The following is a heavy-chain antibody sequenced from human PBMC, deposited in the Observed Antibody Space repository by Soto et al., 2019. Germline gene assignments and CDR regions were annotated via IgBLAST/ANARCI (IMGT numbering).Heavy chain of an antibody. Sequence: SETLSLTCTVSGGSISSGGYYWSWIRQHPGKGLEWIGYIYYSGSTYYNPSLKSRVTISVDTSKNQFSLKLSSVTAADTAVYYCARVVGCSGGSCYSVYWFDPWGQGTLVTVSS. D-gene: IGHD2-15*01. CDR2: IYYSGST. CDR3: ARVVGCSGGSCYSVYWFDP. CDR1: GGSISSGGYY. J-gene: IGHJ5*02. V-gene: IGHV4-31*03.